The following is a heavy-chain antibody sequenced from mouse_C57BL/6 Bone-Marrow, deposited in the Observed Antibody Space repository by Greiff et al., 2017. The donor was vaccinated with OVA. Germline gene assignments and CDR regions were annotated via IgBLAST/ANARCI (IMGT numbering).Heavy chain of an antibody. CDR1: GYTFTSYW. CDR2: IYPGSGST. Sequence: VQLQQPGAELVKPGASVKMSCKASGYTFTSYWITWVKQRPGQGLEWIGDIYPGSGSTNYIEKFKSKATLTVDTSSSTAYMQLSSLTSEDSAVYYCARRYGYDGAWFAYWGQGTLVTVSA. V-gene: IGHV1-55*01. CDR3: ARRYGYDGAWFAY. J-gene: IGHJ3*01. D-gene: IGHD2-2*01.